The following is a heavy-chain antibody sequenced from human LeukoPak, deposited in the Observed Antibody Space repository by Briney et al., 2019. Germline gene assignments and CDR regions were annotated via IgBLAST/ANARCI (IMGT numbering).Heavy chain of an antibody. CDR3: ARGFIMIRGVIVY. J-gene: IGHJ4*02. CDR1: GFAFDSYE. Sequence: GGSLRLSCTASGFAFDSYEMNWVRQVPGKGLEWISFISGSGSTMFYADSVKGRFTISRDNARNSLYLQMNSLRVEDTAVYYCARGFIMIRGVIVYWGRGTLVTVSS. D-gene: IGHD3-10*01. V-gene: IGHV3-48*03. CDR2: ISGSGSTM.